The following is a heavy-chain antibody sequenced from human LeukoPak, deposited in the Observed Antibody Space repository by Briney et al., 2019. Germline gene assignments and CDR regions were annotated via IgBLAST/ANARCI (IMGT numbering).Heavy chain of an antibody. Sequence: ASVKVSCKASGYTFTGYYMHWVRQAPGQGLEWTGWINPNSGGTNYAQKFQGRVTMTRDTSISTAYMELSRLRSEDMAVYYCARGQWLVEYYFDYWGQGTLVTVSS. J-gene: IGHJ4*02. CDR3: ARGQWLVEYYFDY. V-gene: IGHV1-2*02. D-gene: IGHD6-19*01. CDR2: INPNSGGT. CDR1: GYTFTGYY.